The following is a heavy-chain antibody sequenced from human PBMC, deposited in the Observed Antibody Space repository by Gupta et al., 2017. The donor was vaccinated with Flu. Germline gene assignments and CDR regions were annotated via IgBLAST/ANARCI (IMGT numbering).Heavy chain of an antibody. CDR3: ARDRRVGATVPRGAFDI. D-gene: IGHD1-26*01. Sequence: EVQLVESGGGLVQPEGSLRLSCAASGFTFSSYWMSWVRQAPGKGLEWVANIKQDGSEKYYVDSVKGRFTISRDNAKNSLYLQMNSLRAEDTAVYYCARDRRVGATVPRGAFDIWGQGTMVTVSS. V-gene: IGHV3-7*01. CDR1: GFTFSSYW. CDR2: IKQDGSEK. J-gene: IGHJ3*02.